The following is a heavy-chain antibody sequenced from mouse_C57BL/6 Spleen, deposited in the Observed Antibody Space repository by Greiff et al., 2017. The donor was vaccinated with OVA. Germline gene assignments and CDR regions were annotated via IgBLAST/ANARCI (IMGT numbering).Heavy chain of an antibody. Sequence: QVTLKESGPGILQPSQTLSLTCSFSGFSLSTFGMGVGWIRQPSGKGLEWLAHIWWDDDKYYNPALKSRLTISKATPKHQVFLNIDKVDTADTATDYGARIRGYYGSSYGDYFDYWGQGTTLTVSS. D-gene: IGHD1-1*01. V-gene: IGHV8-8*01. CDR3: ARIRGYYGSSYGDYFDY. CDR2: IWWDDDK. CDR1: GFSLSTFGMG. J-gene: IGHJ2*01.